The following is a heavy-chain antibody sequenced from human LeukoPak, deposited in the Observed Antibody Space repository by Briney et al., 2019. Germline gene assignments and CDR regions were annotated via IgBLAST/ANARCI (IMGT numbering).Heavy chain of an antibody. D-gene: IGHD5-12*01. CDR3: ARGLSGYDPFDY. Sequence: GGSLRLSCEASGFTFSSYWMHWVRQAPGKRLVWVSLISSDGSDISYADSVKGRFTISRDSAKNTLYLQMNSLRAEDTAVYYCARGLSGYDPFDYWGQGTLVTVSS. V-gene: IGHV3-74*01. CDR1: GFTFSSYW. CDR2: ISSDGSDI. J-gene: IGHJ4*02.